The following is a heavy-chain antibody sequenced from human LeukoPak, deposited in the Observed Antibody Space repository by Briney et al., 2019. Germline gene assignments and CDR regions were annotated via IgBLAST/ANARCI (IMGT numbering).Heavy chain of an antibody. CDR2: ISSSSSYI. CDR1: VFTFSSYS. D-gene: IGHD2-15*01. J-gene: IGHJ4*02. Sequence: GGSLRLSSAPSVFTFSSYSMNWVRQAPGKGLEWVSSISSSSSYIYYADSVKGRFTISRDNAKNSLYLQMNSLGAEDTAVYYCARGVVAANRIDYWGQGTLVTVSS. CDR3: ARGVVAANRIDY. V-gene: IGHV3-21*01.